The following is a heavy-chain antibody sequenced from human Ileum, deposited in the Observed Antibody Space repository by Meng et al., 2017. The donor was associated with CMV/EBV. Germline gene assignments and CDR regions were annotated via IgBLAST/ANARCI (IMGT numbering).Heavy chain of an antibody. D-gene: IGHD2-21*02. CDR1: GFSFRNEA. J-gene: IGHJ4*02. CDR2: ISHDGTDN. Sequence: GESLKISCEVSGFSFRNEAMHWVRQAPDTGLEWVAVISHDGTDNYYADSVKGRFSISRDNSKSTLYLQMNSLRVDDTAVYYCARDWGTGTECSGDCLSYWGQGTLVTVSS. V-gene: IGHV3-30-3*01. CDR3: ARDWGTGTECSGDCLSY.